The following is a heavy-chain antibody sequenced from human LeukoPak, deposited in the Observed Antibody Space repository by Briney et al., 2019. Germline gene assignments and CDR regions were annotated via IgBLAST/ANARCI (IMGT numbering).Heavy chain of an antibody. CDR3: AKWGLDCSVAGCLYYFDY. CDR1: GFTFSSYA. J-gene: IGHJ4*02. D-gene: IGHD2-15*01. Sequence: QSGASLRLSCAASGFTFSSYAMSWVRQAPGKGLEWVSAISGSGGSTYYADSVKGRFTISRDNSKNTLYLQMNSLRAEDTAVYYCAKWGLDCSVAGCLYYFDYWGQGTLVTVSS. V-gene: IGHV3-23*01. CDR2: ISGSGGST.